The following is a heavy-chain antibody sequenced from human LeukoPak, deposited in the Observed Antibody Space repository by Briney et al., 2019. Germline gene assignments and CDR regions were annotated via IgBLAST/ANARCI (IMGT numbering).Heavy chain of an antibody. Sequence: PGGSLRLSCAVSGFIFSSYSMNWVRQAPGKGLEWVSGISGSGDRTYYTDSVKGRFTISRDNSKNTLYLQMNSLRADDTAVYHCAKTIYSDGSGHADYWGQGTLVTVSS. CDR2: ISGSGDRT. CDR3: AKTIYSDGSGHADY. J-gene: IGHJ4*02. CDR1: GFIFSSYS. V-gene: IGHV3-23*01. D-gene: IGHD3-22*01.